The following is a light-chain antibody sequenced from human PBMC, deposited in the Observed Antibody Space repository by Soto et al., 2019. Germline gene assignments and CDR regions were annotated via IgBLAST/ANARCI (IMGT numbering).Light chain of an antibody. Sequence: EIVMTRSPATLSLSPGESATLSCRASQNVANYLDWYQQKPGQAPRLLIYGVSSRATGIPDRFSGSGSGTDFTLTISRLEPEDFAVYYCQQYVTSPLTFGGGTKVDI. CDR1: QNVANY. V-gene: IGKV3-20*01. J-gene: IGKJ4*01. CDR3: QQYVTSPLT. CDR2: GVS.